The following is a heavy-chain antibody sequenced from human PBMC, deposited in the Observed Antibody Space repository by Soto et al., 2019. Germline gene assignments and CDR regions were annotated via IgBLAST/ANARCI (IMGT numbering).Heavy chain of an antibody. Sequence: SETLSLTCAVSGGSISSGGYSWSWIRQPPGRGLEWIGYYHSGNTYYNPSLNSRVTISLDRSKNQFSLKLTSVTAADTAVYYCARGPHDYGDYDRYFFDYWGQGTLVTVSS. CDR1: GGSISSGGYS. J-gene: IGHJ4*02. V-gene: IGHV4-30-2*01. CDR2: YHSGNT. CDR3: ARGPHDYGDYDRYFFDY. D-gene: IGHD4-17*01.